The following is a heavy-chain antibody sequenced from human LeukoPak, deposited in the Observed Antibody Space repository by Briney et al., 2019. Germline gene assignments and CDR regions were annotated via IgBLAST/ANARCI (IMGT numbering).Heavy chain of an antibody. J-gene: IGHJ5*02. CDR2: IIPIFGTA. V-gene: IGHV1-69*01. CDR3: ARDYGSGSYSYNWFDP. Sequence: SVKVSCKASGGTFSSYAISRVRQAPGQGLEWMGGIIPIFGTANYAQKFQGRVTITADESTSTAYMELSSLRSEDTAVYYCARDYGSGSYSYNWFDPWGQGTLVTVSS. D-gene: IGHD3-10*01. CDR1: GGTFSSYA.